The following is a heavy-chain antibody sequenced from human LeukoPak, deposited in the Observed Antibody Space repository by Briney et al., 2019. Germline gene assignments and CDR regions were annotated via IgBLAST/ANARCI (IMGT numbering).Heavy chain of an antibody. J-gene: IGHJ4*02. D-gene: IGHD3-16*01. CDR2: IYYSGST. V-gene: IGHV4-59*12. Sequence: NPSETLSLTCTVSGGSISSYYWSWIRQPPGKGLEWIGYIYYSGSTNYNPSLKSRVTMSVDTSKNQFSLKLSSVTAADTAVYYCARDGGGDANSRWGQGTLVTVSS. CDR1: GGSISSYY. CDR3: ARDGGGDANSR.